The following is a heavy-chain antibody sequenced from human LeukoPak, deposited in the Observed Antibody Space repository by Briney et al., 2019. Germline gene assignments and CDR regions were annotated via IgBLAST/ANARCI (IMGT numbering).Heavy chain of an antibody. J-gene: IGHJ5*02. CDR3: ARVSAIVGATWGFDP. V-gene: IGHV3-21*01. D-gene: IGHD1-26*01. CDR2: ITSSSIHT. CDR1: GFTFSTYN. Sequence: GGSLRLSCAASGFTFSTYNMNWVRQAPGKGLEWVSSITSSSIHTFYADSVKGRFTISRDNAKNSLYLQMNSLRAEDTAVYYCARVSAIVGATWGFDPWGQGILVTVSS.